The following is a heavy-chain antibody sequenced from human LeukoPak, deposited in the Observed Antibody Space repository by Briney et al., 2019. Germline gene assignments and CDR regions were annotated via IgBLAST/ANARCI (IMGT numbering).Heavy chain of an antibody. CDR3: AKNTVYYYYYDMDV. Sequence: GGSLRLSCAASGFTFSSYAMSWVRQAPGKGLEWVSPIGGSGGSTYYADSVKGRFTISRDNSKNTLYLQMNSLRAEDTAVYYCAKNTVYYYYYDMDVWGQGTTVTVSS. CDR2: IGGSGGST. J-gene: IGHJ6*02. V-gene: IGHV3-23*01. D-gene: IGHD2-8*02. CDR1: GFTFSSYA.